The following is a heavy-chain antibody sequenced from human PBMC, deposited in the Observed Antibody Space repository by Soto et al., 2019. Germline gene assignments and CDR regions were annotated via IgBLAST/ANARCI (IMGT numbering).Heavy chain of an antibody. CDR1: AVSISSEVYY. J-gene: IGHJ4*02. V-gene: IGHV4-30-4*01. CDR3: ASGKGVDGSHYFDF. CDR2: IHYSGIT. Sequence: SEDLSLTSNVSAVSISSEVYYWTWIRHPPGKGLEWVGYIHYSGITYYNASLKSRVTISIDTSKSQFSLRLNSVTAADTAVYFCASGKGVDGSHYFDFWGQGTLATVSS. D-gene: IGHD1-26*01.